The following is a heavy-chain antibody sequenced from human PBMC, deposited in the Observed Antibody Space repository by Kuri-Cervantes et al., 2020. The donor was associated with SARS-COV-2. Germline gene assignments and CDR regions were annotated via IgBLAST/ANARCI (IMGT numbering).Heavy chain of an antibody. CDR2: INHSGST. V-gene: IGHV4-34*01. J-gene: IGHJ6*02. Sequence: GSLRLSCAVYGGSFSGYYWSWIRQPPGKGLEWIGEINHSGSTNYNPSLKSRVTISEDTSKNQFSLKLSSVTAADTAVYYCARGRTSRWLQDYYYYYGMDVWGQGTTVTVSS. D-gene: IGHD5-24*01. CDR1: GGSFSGYY. CDR3: ARGRTSRWLQDYYYYYGMDV.